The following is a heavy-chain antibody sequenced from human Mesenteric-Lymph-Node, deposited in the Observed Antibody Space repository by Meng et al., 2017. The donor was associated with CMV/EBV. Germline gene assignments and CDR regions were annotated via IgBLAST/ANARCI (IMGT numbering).Heavy chain of an antibody. CDR1: GFTFSSSW. CDR2: IKCDGSEK. J-gene: IGHJ4*02. CDR3: AKDIGNSYGFDY. Sequence: GGSLRLSCAASGFTFSSSWMHWVCQAPEKGLEWVADIKCDGSEKYYVDSVKGRLTISRDNSKNTVYLQVNSLRAEDTAVYYCAKDIGNSYGFDYWGQGTLVTVSS. D-gene: IGHD5-18*01. V-gene: IGHV3-52*01.